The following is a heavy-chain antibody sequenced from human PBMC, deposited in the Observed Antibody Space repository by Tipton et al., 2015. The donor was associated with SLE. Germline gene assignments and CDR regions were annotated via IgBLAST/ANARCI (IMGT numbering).Heavy chain of an antibody. CDR3: LRSPNYYYGMDV. CDR2: IYSSGTP. V-gene: IGHV3-66*01. CDR1: GFSVSSNF. Sequence: GSLRLSCAVSGFSVSSNFMSWVRQAPGKGLEWLSVIYSSGTPYYAESVKGKFTISRDNSRNTLFLQMNSLRAEDTAVYYCLRSPNYYYGMDVWGQGTTVTVSS. J-gene: IGHJ6*02.